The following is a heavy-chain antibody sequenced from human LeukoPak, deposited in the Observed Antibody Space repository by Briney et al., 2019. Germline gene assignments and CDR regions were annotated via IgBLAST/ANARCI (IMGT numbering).Heavy chain of an antibody. D-gene: IGHD6-19*01. CDR3: ASSSGPTGYYFDY. J-gene: IGHJ4*02. V-gene: IGHV3-21*01. CDR1: GFTFSSYS. Sequence: PGGSLRLSCAASGFTFSSYSMNWVRQAPGKGLEWVSSISSSSSYIYYADSVKGRFTISRDNAKNSLYLQMNSLRAEDTAVYYCASSSGPTGYYFDYWGQGTLVTVSS. CDR2: ISSSSSYI.